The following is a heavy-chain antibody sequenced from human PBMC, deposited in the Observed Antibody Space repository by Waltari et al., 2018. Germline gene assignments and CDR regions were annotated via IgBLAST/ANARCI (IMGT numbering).Heavy chain of an antibody. V-gene: IGHV3-21*01. CDR1: GFTFSSSR. J-gene: IGHJ3*02. CDR2: ISSSSSYI. D-gene: IGHD6-13*01. CDR3: ANSAADAFDI. Sequence: EVQLVESGGGLVKPGGSLRLSGAASGFTFSSSRMNWVRQAPGKGLEWVSSISSSSSYIYYADSVKGRFTISRDNAKNSLYLQMNSLRAEDTAVYYCANSAADAFDIWGQGTMVTVSS.